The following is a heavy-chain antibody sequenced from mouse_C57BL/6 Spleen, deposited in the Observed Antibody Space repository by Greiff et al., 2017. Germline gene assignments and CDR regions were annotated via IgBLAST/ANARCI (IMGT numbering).Heavy chain of an antibody. D-gene: IGHD4-1*01. CDR2: INPGDGDT. CDR3: ARSVTGTGFAY. J-gene: IGHJ3*01. Sequence: VQLQQSGAELVKPGASVKISCKASGYAFTSYWMNWVKQRPGKGLEWIGQINPGDGDTNYNGKFKGKATLTADKSSSTAYMQLSSLTSEDSAVYFCARSVTGTGFAYWGQGTLVTVSA. CDR1: GYAFTSYW. V-gene: IGHV1-80*01.